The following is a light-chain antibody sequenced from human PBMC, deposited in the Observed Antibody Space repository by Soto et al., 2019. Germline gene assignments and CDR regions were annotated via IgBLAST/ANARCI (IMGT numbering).Light chain of an antibody. J-gene: IGLJ1*01. CDR2: RNN. CDR1: SSNIGSNY. CDR3: AAWDDSLSGSYV. Sequence: QAVLTQPPSASGTPGQRVTISCSGSSSNIGSNYVYWYQQLPGTAPKLLIYRNNQRPSGVPDRFSGSKPGTSASLAISGLRSEDEADYYCAAWDDSLSGSYVFGTGTKLTVL. V-gene: IGLV1-47*01.